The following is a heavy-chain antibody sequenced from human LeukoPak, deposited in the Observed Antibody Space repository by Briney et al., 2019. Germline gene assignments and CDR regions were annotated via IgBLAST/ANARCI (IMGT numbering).Heavy chain of an antibody. CDR3: AKDLDSSGWFYYYGMDV. Sequence: GGSLRLSCAASGFAFSSYSMNWVRQAPGKGLEWVSSISSSSGYIYYADSVKGRFTISRDNAKNSLYLQMNSLRAEDTAVYYCAKDLDSSGWFYYYGMDVWGQGTTVTVSS. CDR2: ISSSSGYI. CDR1: GFAFSSYS. J-gene: IGHJ6*02. V-gene: IGHV3-21*01. D-gene: IGHD6-19*01.